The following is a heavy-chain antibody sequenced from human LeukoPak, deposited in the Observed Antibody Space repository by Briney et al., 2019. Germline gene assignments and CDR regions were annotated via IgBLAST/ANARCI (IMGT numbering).Heavy chain of an antibody. CDR3: ARDYPASSGYLFDY. D-gene: IGHD3-22*01. CDR1: GYTFTGYY. Sequence: KPGASVKVSCKASGYTFTGYYMHWVRQSPGQGLEWMGWINTNSGGTNYAQKFQGRVTMTRDTSISTAYMELSRLRSDDTAVYYCARDYPASSGYLFDYWGQGTLVTVSS. V-gene: IGHV1-2*02. CDR2: INTNSGGT. J-gene: IGHJ4*02.